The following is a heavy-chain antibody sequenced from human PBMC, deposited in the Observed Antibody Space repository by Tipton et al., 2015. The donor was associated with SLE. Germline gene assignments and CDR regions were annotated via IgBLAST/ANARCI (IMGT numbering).Heavy chain of an antibody. CDR3: ARGMGYSYGPGYYFDY. CDR1: GYTFTSYG. CDR2: INPSGGST. J-gene: IGHJ4*02. Sequence: QVQLVQSGAEVKKPGASVKVSCKASGYTFTSYGISWVRQAPGQGLEWMGIINPSGGSTSYAQKFQGRVTMTRDTSTSTVYMELSSLRSDDTAVYYCARGMGYSYGPGYYFDYWGQGTLVTVSS. V-gene: IGHV1-46*01. D-gene: IGHD5-18*01.